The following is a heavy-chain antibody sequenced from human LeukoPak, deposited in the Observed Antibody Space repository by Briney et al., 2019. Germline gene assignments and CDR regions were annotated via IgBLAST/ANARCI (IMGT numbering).Heavy chain of an antibody. V-gene: IGHV3-7*01. CDR3: ARWRGAQSEVEY. J-gene: IGHJ4*02. D-gene: IGHD3-3*01. CDR1: GFTCSNYW. Sequence: PGGSLRLSCAASGFTCSNYWMAWVRQAPGKGLEWVANIDQDGSEKESVDSVKGRFTISRDNAKNSLYLQMSNLRAEDTAVYYCARWRGAQSEVEYWGQGTLVTVSS. CDR2: IDQDGSEK.